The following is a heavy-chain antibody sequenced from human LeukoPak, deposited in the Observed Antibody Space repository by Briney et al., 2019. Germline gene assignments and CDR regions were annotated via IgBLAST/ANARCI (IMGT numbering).Heavy chain of an antibody. CDR2: IKQDGSEK. V-gene: IGHV3-7*04. D-gene: IGHD3-10*01. Sequence: RGCLRLSCGASGFTFSSYWMTWVRQAPGKGLEWVANIKQDGSEKYYVESVKGRFTISRDNAKNSEYLLMNSLRAEDTAVYFCARWGSYYRSGSYYSDFLGQGTLVTVSS. CDR1: GFTFSSYW. CDR3: ARWGSYYRSGSYYSDF. J-gene: IGHJ4*02.